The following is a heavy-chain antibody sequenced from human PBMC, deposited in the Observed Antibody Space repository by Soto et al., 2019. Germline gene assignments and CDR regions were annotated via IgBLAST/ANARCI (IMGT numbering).Heavy chain of an antibody. CDR3: ASPRGGAFDI. J-gene: IGHJ3*02. V-gene: IGHV4-31*03. CDR1: GGSISSGGYY. CDR2: IYYSGST. Sequence: SETLSLTCTVSGGSISSGGYYWSWIRQHPGKGLEWTGYIYYSGSTYYNPSLKSRVTISVDTSKNQFSLKLSSVTAVDTAVYYCASPRGGAFDIWGQGTMVTVSS.